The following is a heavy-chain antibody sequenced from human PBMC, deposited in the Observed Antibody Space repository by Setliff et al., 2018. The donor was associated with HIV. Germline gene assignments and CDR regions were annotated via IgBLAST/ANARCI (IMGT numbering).Heavy chain of an antibody. CDR3: ARRRGGYFDY. J-gene: IGHJ4*01. Sequence: GASVKVSCKTSGDSFSNYAITWVRQAPGQGLEWMGGINTGNDNTQYSQRFQGRVRFSKDTSATTAAMELSNLASEDTAVYYCARRRGGYFDYWGHGTLVTAPQ. V-gene: IGHV1-3*04. CDR2: INTGNDNT. D-gene: IGHD3-16*01. CDR1: GDSFSNYA.